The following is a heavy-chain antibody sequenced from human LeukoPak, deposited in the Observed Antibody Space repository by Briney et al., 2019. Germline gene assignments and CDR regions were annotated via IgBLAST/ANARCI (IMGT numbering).Heavy chain of an antibody. V-gene: IGHV3-64*04. CDR3: ARSFSGYRDY. Sequence: GGSLRLSCSASGFTFSSYAMHWVRQAPGKGLEYVSGISRNGGSTYYADSVKGRFTISRDNAKNTVYLQMNSLRVEDTGVYYCARSFSGYRDYWGQGTQVSVSS. CDR1: GFTFSSYA. D-gene: IGHD3-22*01. J-gene: IGHJ4*02. CDR2: ISRNGGST.